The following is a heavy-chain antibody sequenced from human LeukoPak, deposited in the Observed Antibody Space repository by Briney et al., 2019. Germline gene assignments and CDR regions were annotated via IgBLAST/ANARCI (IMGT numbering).Heavy chain of an antibody. CDR1: GGSISYYY. Sequence: SETLSLTCSVSGGSISYYYSSLIRQPAGKGLEWIGRIYSSGSTNYNPSLKSRVTMSVDTSKNQFSLKLSSVTAADTAVYYCARDIRSSYYFDYWGQGTLVTVSS. CDR2: IYSSGST. CDR3: ARDIRSSYYFDY. V-gene: IGHV4-4*07. J-gene: IGHJ4*02.